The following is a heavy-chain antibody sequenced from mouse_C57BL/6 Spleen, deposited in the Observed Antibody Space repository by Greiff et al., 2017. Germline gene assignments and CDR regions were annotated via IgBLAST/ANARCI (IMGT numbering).Heavy chain of an antibody. CDR3: ARNGEYDGYWYFDV. V-gene: IGHV1-64*01. J-gene: IGHJ1*03. D-gene: IGHD2-14*01. Sequence: QVQLQQPGAELVKPGASVKLSCKASGYTFTSYWMHWVKQRPGQGLEWIGMIHPNSGSTNYNEKFKSKATLTVDKSSSTAYMQLSSLTSEDSAVYYCARNGEYDGYWYFDVWGTGTTVTVSS. CDR1: GYTFTSYW. CDR2: IHPNSGST.